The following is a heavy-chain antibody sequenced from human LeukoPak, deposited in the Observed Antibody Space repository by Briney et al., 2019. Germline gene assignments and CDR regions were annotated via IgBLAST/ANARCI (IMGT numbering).Heavy chain of an antibody. CDR3: ARGRRQYYYYYYGMDA. CDR1: GGSFSGYY. Sequence: SETLSLTCAVYGGSFSGYYWSWIRQPPGKGLEWIGEINHSGSTNYNPSLKSRVTISVDTSKNQFSLKLSSVTAADTAVYYCARGRRQYYYYYYGMDAWGQGTTVTVSS. J-gene: IGHJ6*02. CDR2: INHSGST. V-gene: IGHV4-34*01.